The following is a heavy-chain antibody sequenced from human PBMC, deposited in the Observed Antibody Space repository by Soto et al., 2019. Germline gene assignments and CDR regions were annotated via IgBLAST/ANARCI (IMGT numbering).Heavy chain of an antibody. CDR1: GGSFSGYY. D-gene: IGHD5-18*01. J-gene: IGHJ3*02. V-gene: IGHV4-34*01. CDR3: ARGADTATERAFDT. Sequence: SETLSLTCAVYGGSFSGYYWSWIRQPPGKGLEWIGEINHSGSTNYNPPLKSRVTISVDTSKNQFSLKLSSVTAADTAVYYCARGADTATERAFDTWGQGTMVTVSS. CDR2: INHSGST.